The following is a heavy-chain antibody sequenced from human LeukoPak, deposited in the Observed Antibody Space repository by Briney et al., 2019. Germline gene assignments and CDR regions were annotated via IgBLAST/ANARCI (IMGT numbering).Heavy chain of an antibody. D-gene: IGHD3-10*02. J-gene: IGHJ5*02. V-gene: IGHV3-21*01. CDR2: ISSSSSYI. CDR1: GFTFEDYA. Sequence: GGSLRLSCTTSGFTFEDYAMHWVRQAPGKGLEWVSSISSSSSYIYYADSVKGRFTISRDNAKNSLYLQMNSLRAEDTAVYYCARADVSNWFDPWGQGTLVTVSS. CDR3: ARADVSNWFDP.